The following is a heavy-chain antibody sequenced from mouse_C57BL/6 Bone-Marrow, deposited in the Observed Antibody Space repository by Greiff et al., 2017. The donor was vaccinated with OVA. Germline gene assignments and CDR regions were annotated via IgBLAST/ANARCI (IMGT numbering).Heavy chain of an antibody. CDR1: GFTFSDYY. J-gene: IGHJ1*03. D-gene: IGHD2-4*01. Sequence: EVKVVESGGGLVQPGGSLKLSCAASGFTFSDYYMYWVRQTPEKRLEWVAYISNGGGSTYYPDTVKGRFTISRDNAKNTLYLQMSRLKSEDTAMYYCARRKDYHWYFDVWGTGTTVTVSS. V-gene: IGHV5-12*01. CDR2: ISNGGGST. CDR3: ARRKDYHWYFDV.